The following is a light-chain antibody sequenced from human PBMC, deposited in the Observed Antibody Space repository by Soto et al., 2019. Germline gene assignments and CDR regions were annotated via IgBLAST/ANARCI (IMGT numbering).Light chain of an antibody. CDR1: QSVSSRY. CDR3: QQRTNG. CDR2: GAS. V-gene: IGKV3D-20*02. J-gene: IGKJ4*01. Sequence: EIWLTQSPGTLSLSPGERATLSCRASQSVSSRYLAWYQQKPGQAPRLLIYGASTRATGIPDRFSGSGSETDFTLTISSLEPEDFAVYYCQQRTNGFGGGTKVDIK.